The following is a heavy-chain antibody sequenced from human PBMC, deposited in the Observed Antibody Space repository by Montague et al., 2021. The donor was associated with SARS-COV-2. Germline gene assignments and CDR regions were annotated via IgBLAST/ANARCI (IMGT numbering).Heavy chain of an antibody. J-gene: IGHJ4*02. V-gene: IGHV5-51*01. CDR2: VYPGDADT. CDR1: GYTFSNYW. D-gene: IGHD1-26*01. CDR3: AGHEGSGSLSH. Sequence: QSGAEVKKPGESLKISCKGSGYTFSNYWIAWVRQKPGKGLEWMGIVYPGDADTRYSPSFQGQVTISVDKSISTAYLQWSSLKASDTAMYYCAGHEGSGSLSHWGQGTQVTVSS.